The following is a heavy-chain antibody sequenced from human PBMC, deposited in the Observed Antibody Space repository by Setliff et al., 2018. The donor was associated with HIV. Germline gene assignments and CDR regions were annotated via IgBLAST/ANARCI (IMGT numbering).Heavy chain of an antibody. Sequence: SETLSLTCTVSGGSISSYYWNWIRQPPGKGLEWIGYIDYSGSTNYNTSLRSRVTISLDTSKNQFSLKLSSVTAADTAVYYCARVPHNFWIRRYYYGMDVWGQGTTVTVSS. CDR2: IDYSGST. CDR3: ARVPHNFWIRRYYYGMDV. D-gene: IGHD3-3*01. V-gene: IGHV4-59*01. CDR1: GGSISSYY. J-gene: IGHJ6*02.